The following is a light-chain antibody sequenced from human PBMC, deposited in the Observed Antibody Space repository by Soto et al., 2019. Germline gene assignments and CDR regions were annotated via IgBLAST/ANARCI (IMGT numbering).Light chain of an antibody. CDR1: SNDIGGYNY. Sequence: QSGLAQPAAGSESPGQSITIPCTGTSNDIGGYNYVSWYQQFPGKAPKLIIYDVTNRPSGVSFRFSGSKSGNTASLTISGLQAEDEAGYHCSSYSSTSTRRLFGAGTKVTVL. CDR3: SSYSSTSTRRL. J-gene: IGLJ1*01. CDR2: DVT. V-gene: IGLV2-14*03.